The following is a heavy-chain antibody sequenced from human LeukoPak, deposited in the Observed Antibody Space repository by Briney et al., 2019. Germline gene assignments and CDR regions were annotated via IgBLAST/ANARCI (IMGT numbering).Heavy chain of an antibody. CDR3: ASEVEDSSGYQTDAFDI. CDR2: INHSGST. Sequence: GSLRLSCAASGFTVSSKYMSWIRQPPGKGLEWIGEINHSGSTNYNPSLKSRVTISVDTSKNQFSLKLSSVTAADTAVYYCASEVEDSSGYQTDAFDIWGQGTMVTVSS. CDR1: GFTVSSKY. J-gene: IGHJ3*02. D-gene: IGHD3-22*01. V-gene: IGHV4-34*01.